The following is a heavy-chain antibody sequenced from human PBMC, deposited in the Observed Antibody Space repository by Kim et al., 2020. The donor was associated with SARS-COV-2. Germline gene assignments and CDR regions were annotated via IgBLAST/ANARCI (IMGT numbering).Heavy chain of an antibody. J-gene: IGHJ5*02. V-gene: IGHV4-39*01. Sequence: SETLSLTCTVSGASISSSTYYWGWIRQPPGKELEWIGSFYYSGNSYYNPSLKSRGTISVDTSKNEFSLKLSSVTAADTAVHYCARPGRPGVGGWFDPWGQGTLVTVS. CDR1: GASISSSTYY. CDR3: ARPGRPGVGGWFDP. CDR2: FYYSGNS. D-gene: IGHD3-3*01.